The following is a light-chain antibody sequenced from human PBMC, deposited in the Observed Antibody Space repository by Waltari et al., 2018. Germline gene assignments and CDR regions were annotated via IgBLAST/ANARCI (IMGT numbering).Light chain of an antibody. Sequence: DIVMTQSPLSLPVTPGEPASISCTSSQSLLHSNGYNYLDWYLQKPGQPPQLLIYLASKRASGVPDRFSGSGSGTDFTLKISRVEAEDVGVYYCMQALQTPDTFGQGTRLEIK. V-gene: IGKV2-28*01. J-gene: IGKJ5*01. CDR3: MQALQTPDT. CDR1: QSLLHSNGYNY. CDR2: LAS.